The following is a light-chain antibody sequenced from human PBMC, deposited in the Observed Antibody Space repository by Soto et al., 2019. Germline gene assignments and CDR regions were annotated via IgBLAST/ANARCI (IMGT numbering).Light chain of an antibody. CDR1: SSDVGGYKY. V-gene: IGLV2-14*01. CDR2: EVS. Sequence: QSALTQPASVSGSPGQSITISCTGTSSDVGGYKYVSWYQQHPDKAPKLIIFEVSNRPSGISSRFSGSKSGNTASLTISGLQADDEDDYYCASYTSSSTSVIFGRGTKVTVL. CDR3: ASYTSSSTSVI. J-gene: IGLJ2*01.